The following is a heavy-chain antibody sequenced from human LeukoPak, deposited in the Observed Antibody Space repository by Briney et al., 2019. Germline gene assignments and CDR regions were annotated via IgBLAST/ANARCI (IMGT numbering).Heavy chain of an antibody. Sequence: PGGSLRLSCAASGFTFSSYGMHWVRQAPGKGLEWAAFIRYDGSNKYYADSVKGRFTISRDNSKNTLYLQMNSLRAEDTAVYYCAKDGRFGELQDYWGQGTLVTVSS. J-gene: IGHJ4*02. D-gene: IGHD3-10*01. CDR1: GFTFSSYG. CDR3: AKDGRFGELQDY. V-gene: IGHV3-30*02. CDR2: IRYDGSNK.